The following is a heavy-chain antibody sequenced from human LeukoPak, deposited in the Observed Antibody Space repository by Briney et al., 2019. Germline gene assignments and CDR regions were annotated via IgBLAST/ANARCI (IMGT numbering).Heavy chain of an antibody. CDR3: ARGRHYYDSSDYYYEGDAFDI. D-gene: IGHD3-22*01. Sequence: ASVKVSCKASGRPFISYHLHWVRQAPGQGLEWMGIIHPSGGSTTYAQKFQGRVTMTRDTSISTAYMELSRLRSDDTAVYYCARGRHYYDSSDYYYEGDAFDIWGQGTMVTVSS. CDR1: GRPFISYH. J-gene: IGHJ3*02. V-gene: IGHV1-46*01. CDR2: IHPSGGST.